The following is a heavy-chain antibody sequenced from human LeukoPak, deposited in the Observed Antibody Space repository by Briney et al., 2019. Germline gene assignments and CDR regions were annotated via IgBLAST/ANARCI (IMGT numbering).Heavy chain of an antibody. CDR3: ARRAGAYSHPYDY. CDR2: IYNSSRI. Sequence: GGSLRLSCTASGFTFSSYSMNWVRQAPGKGLEWVSFIYNSSRIHYSDSVKGRFTISRGNSKNTLYLQMNSLRAEDTAVYYCARRAGAYSHPYDYWGQGTLVTVSS. J-gene: IGHJ4*02. CDR1: GFTFSSYS. V-gene: IGHV3-53*01. D-gene: IGHD4/OR15-4a*01.